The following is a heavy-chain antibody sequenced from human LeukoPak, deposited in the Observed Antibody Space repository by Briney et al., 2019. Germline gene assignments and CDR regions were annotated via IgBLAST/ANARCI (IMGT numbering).Heavy chain of an antibody. J-gene: IGHJ5*02. CDR1: GGSISGYY. V-gene: IGHV4-4*07. Sequence: SETPSLTCTVSGGSISGYYWSWIRQPAGKGLEWIGRIYTSGSTNYNPSLKSRVTMSVDTSKNQFSLKLSSVTAADTAVYYCARASPTTNKGAYGWFDPWGQGTLVTVSS. CDR3: ARASPTTNKGAYGWFDP. D-gene: IGHD1-14*01. CDR2: IYTSGST.